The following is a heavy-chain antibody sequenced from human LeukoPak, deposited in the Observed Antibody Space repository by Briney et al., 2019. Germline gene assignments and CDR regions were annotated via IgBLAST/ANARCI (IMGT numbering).Heavy chain of an antibody. D-gene: IGHD6-19*01. CDR2: IYYSGST. V-gene: IGHV4-61*01. Sequence: SETLSLTCSVSGGSISNSRYYWSWIRQPPGKGLEWIGYIYYSGSTNYNPSLKSRVTISVDTSKNQFSLKLRSVTAADTAVYYCARGGWYLDYWGQGTLVTVSS. J-gene: IGHJ4*02. CDR3: ARGGWYLDY. CDR1: GGSISNSRYY.